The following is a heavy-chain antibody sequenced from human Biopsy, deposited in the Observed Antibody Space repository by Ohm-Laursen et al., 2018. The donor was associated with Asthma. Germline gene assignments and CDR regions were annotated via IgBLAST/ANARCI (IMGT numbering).Heavy chain of an antibody. D-gene: IGHD3-9*01. J-gene: IGHJ5*02. V-gene: IGHV3-7*03. CDR3: AKAERYFDWYWFDP. CDR1: GFTFGDYW. Sequence: SLRLSCAASGFTFGDYWMSWVRQVPGKGLEWVANIKHDGSEKSHVDSLKGRFTISRDNAKNSLYLQMNSLRAEDTAVYYCAKAERYFDWYWFDPWGQGTLVTVSS. CDR2: IKHDGSEK.